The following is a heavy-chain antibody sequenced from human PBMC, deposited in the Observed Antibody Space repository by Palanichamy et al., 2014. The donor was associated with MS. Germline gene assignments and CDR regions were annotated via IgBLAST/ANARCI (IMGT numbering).Heavy chain of an antibody. J-gene: IGHJ6*03. V-gene: IGHV4-61*01. CDR3: ARRSPYCGGGTCSHFFYMDV. Sequence: QVQLQESGPGLVKPSETLSLTCTVSGGSVNSGSYYWSWIRQPPGKGLECIGYIYYSGSANYNPSLKSRVTISVDTSKNQFSLKLSSVTAADTAVYYCARRSPYCGGGTCSHFFYMDVWGKGTTVTVSS. CDR2: IYYSGSA. D-gene: IGHD2-15*01. CDR1: GGSVNSGSYY.